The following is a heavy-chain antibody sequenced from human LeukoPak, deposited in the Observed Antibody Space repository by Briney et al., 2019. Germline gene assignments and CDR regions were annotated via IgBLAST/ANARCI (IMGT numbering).Heavy chain of an antibody. CDR2: INPNSGGT. CDR3: ARDRRGGGSNWFDP. CDR1: GYTFTGYY. D-gene: IGHD4-23*01. V-gene: IGHV1-2*02. Sequence: GASVKVSCKASGYTFTGYYMHWVRQAPGQGLEWMGWINPNSGGTNYAQKFQGRVTMTRDTSISTAYMELSRLRSDDTAVYYCARDRRGGGSNWFDPWGQGTLVTVSS. J-gene: IGHJ5*02.